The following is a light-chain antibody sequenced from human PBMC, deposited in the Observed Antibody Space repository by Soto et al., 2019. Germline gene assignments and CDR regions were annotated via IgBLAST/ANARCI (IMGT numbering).Light chain of an antibody. CDR3: QQYNNWPLT. CDR2: GAS. CDR1: QSVSNY. J-gene: IGKJ4*01. V-gene: IGKV3-15*01. Sequence: EIVMTQSPATLSVSPGERATLSCRASQSVSNYLAWYQQKPGQAPRLLIYGASTGATGIPARFSGSGSGTEFTLTVSSLQSEDFAVYYCQQYNNWPLTFGGGTKVETK.